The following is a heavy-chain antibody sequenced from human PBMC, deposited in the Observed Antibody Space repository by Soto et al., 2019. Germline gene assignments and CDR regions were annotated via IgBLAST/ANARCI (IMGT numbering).Heavy chain of an antibody. CDR1: GGSISSGGYY. J-gene: IGHJ4*02. CDR3: ARAWGRGVPFDH. D-gene: IGHD3-10*01. V-gene: IGHV4-31*03. Sequence: QVQLQESGPGLVKPSQTLSLTCTVSGGSISSGGYYWSWIRQHPGKGLEWFGYIYYSGSTYYNPSLNSRVTISVDTSQNQFSLKLGSVTAADTAVYYCARAWGRGVPFDHSGQGTLVTVSS. CDR2: IYYSGST.